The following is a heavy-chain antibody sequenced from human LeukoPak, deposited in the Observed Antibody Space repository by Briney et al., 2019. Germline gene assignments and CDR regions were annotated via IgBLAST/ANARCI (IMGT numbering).Heavy chain of an antibody. Sequence: GGSLRLSCVASEFTFSDYTMHWVRQAPGKGLEWVSSITSRSSYRFYADSVKGRFTISRDNAENSLYLQMNSLRVEDTAVYYCARDRSSGWSYYFDYWGQGSLVTVSS. CDR1: EFTFSDYT. D-gene: IGHD6-19*01. CDR3: ARDRSSGWSYYFDY. V-gene: IGHV3-21*06. CDR2: ITSRSSYR. J-gene: IGHJ4*02.